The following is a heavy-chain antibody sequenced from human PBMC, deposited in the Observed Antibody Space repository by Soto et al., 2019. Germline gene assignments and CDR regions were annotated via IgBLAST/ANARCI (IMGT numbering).Heavy chain of an antibody. D-gene: IGHD2-8*01. CDR3: ARVNGGPYYFDY. CDR1: GGSVSSGSYY. J-gene: IGHJ4*02. V-gene: IGHV4-61*01. CDR2: IYYIGIT. Sequence: SETLSLTCTVSGGSVSSGSYYWTWIRQLPGKGLEWIGYIYYIGITNYNPSLKSRVTISPDTSKNQFSLKLTSVTAADTAVYYCARVNGGPYYFDYWGQGTLVTVSS.